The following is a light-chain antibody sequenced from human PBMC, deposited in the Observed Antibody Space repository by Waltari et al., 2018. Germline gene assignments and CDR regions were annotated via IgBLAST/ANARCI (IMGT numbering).Light chain of an antibody. CDR1: QSVSDN. Sequence: ETVMTQSTATLSVSPGETATLSCRASQSVSDNLAWYQQRPGQAPRLLIHGASTRATGIPSRFSGSGSGTEFTLTISNLQSEDLAVYYCQKYNTWPPMYTFGQGTKLEI. CDR2: GAS. J-gene: IGKJ2*01. CDR3: QKYNTWPPMYT. V-gene: IGKV3-15*01.